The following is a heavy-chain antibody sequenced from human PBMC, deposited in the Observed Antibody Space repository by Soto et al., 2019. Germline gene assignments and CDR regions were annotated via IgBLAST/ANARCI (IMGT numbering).Heavy chain of an antibody. V-gene: IGHV3-23*01. CDR1: GFTLSSYA. CDR2: ISGGGGRT. J-gene: IGHJ4*02. Sequence: GGSLRLSCAASGFTLSSYAMSWVRQAPGKGLEWVSTISGGGGRTYYADSVKGRFTISGDNSKNTLYLQMNSLRAEDTSVYYCAKGRDLYYFDCWGQGTLVTVSS. D-gene: IGHD3-3*01. CDR3: AKGRDLYYFDC.